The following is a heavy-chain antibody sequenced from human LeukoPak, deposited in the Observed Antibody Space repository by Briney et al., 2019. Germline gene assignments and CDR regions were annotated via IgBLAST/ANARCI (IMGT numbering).Heavy chain of an antibody. J-gene: IGHJ6*02. D-gene: IGHD3-10*01. Sequence: SETLSLTCIVSGGSISRSSYYWGWLRQPPGKGLEWIGSISDSGSTYYSPSLKSRVTISVDTSKNQFSLKLRFVTAADTAAYYCARQDIWFGELVVWGQGTTVTVSS. CDR2: ISDSGST. CDR1: GGSISRSSYY. CDR3: ARQDIWFGELVV. V-gene: IGHV4-39*01.